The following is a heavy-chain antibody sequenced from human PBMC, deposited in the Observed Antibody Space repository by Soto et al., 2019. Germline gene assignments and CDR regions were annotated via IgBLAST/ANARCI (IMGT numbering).Heavy chain of an antibody. D-gene: IGHD1-1*01. Sequence: GGSLRLSCAASGFTFSSYAISWVRQAPGKGLEWVSAISGSGGSTYYADSVKGRFTISRDNSKNTLYLQMNSLRAEDTAVYYSALSALPCALATEHGYYYYYYMDVWGKGTTVTVSS. CDR1: GFTFSSYA. V-gene: IGHV3-23*01. CDR3: ALSALPCALATEHGYYYYYYMDV. J-gene: IGHJ6*03. CDR2: ISGSGGST.